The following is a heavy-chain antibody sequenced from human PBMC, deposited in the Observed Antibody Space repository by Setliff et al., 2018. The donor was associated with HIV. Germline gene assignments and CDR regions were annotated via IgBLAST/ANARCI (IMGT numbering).Heavy chain of an antibody. CDR2: IYSDGST. CDR3: ARYVSDWFYIDS. CDR1: GGSIRDYY. Sequence: TLSLTCRVSGGSIRDYYWNWIRQPAGKGLEWIGRIYSDGSTNYNPSLKSRVTMSVDTSKNQFSLKLSSVTAADTAVYYCARYVSDWFYIDSWGQGTLVTVSS. D-gene: IGHD3-9*01. J-gene: IGHJ4*02. V-gene: IGHV4-4*07.